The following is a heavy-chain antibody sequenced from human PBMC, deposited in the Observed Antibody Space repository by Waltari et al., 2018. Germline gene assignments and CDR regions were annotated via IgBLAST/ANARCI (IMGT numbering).Heavy chain of an antibody. CDR1: GYTFTGYY. J-gene: IGHJ4*02. D-gene: IGHD3-3*01. CDR3: ARGDSSGYSDY. Sequence: QVQLVQSGAEVKKPGASVKVSCKASGYTFTGYYMHWVRQAPGQGLEWMGRINPSGGSTSYAQKFQGRVTMTRDTSTSTVYMELSSLRSEDTAVYYCARGDSSGYSDYWGQGTLVTVAS. CDR2: INPSGGST. V-gene: IGHV1-46*01.